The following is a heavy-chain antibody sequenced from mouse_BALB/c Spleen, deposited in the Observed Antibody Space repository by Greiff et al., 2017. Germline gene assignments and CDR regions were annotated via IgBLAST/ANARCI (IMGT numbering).Heavy chain of an antibody. CDR1: GFTFSSYG. CDR2: INSNGGST. CDR3: ARDGNWYFDV. J-gene: IGHJ1*01. Sequence: EVNVVESGGGLVQPGGSLKLSCAASGFTFSSYGMSWVRQTPDKRLELVATINSNGGSTYYPDSVKGRFTISRDNAKNTLYLQMSSLKSEDTAMYYCARDGNWYFDVWGAGTTVTVSS. V-gene: IGHV5-6-3*01.